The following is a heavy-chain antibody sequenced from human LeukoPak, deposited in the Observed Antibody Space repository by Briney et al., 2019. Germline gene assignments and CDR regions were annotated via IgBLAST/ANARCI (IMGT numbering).Heavy chain of an antibody. CDR1: GGSFSGYY. J-gene: IGHJ4*02. Sequence: ETLSLTCAVYGGSFSGYYWSWVRQAPGKGLEWVSAISGSGGSTYYADSVKGWFTISRDNSKNTLYLQMNSLRAEDTAVYYCAKEGLDYWGQGTLVTVSS. V-gene: IGHV3-23*01. CDR2: ISGSGGST. CDR3: AKEGLDY.